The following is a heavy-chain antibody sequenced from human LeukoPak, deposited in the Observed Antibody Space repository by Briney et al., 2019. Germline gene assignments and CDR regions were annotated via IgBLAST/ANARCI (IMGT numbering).Heavy chain of an antibody. CDR1: GFTFSSYS. CDR3: AREYDSSGYYYAVTDAFDI. CDR2: ISSSSSYI. Sequence: GGSLRLSCAASGFTFSSYSMNWVRQAPGKGLEWASSISSSSSYIYYADSVKGRFTISRDNAKNSLYLQMNSLRAEDTAVYYCAREYDSSGYYYAVTDAFDIWGQGTMVTVSS. V-gene: IGHV3-21*01. D-gene: IGHD3-22*01. J-gene: IGHJ3*02.